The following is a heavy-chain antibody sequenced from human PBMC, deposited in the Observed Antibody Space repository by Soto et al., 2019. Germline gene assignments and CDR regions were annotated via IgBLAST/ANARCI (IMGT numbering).Heavy chain of an antibody. CDR2: INPNSGGT. Sequence: QVQLVQSGAEVKKPGASVKVSCKASGYTFTGYYMHWVRQAPGQGLEWMGWINPNSGGTNYAQKFQYRVTMTRDTSISTAYMELSRLKSDDTAVYYCARVGSYCSGGSCYFRDYFDYWGQGTLVTVSS. CDR3: ARVGSYCSGGSCYFRDYFDY. CDR1: GYTFTGYY. J-gene: IGHJ4*02. V-gene: IGHV1-2*02. D-gene: IGHD2-15*01.